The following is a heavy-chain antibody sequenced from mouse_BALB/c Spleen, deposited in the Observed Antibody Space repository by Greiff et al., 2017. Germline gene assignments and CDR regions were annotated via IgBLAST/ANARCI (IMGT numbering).Heavy chain of an antibody. Sequence: VQLQQSGAELAKPGASVKMSCKASGYTFTSYWMHWVKQRPGQGLEWIGYINPSTGYTEYNQKFKDKATLTADKSSSTAYMQLSSLTSEDSAVYYCARSPTTYYGSYFDYWGQGTTLTVSA. D-gene: IGHD1-1*01. CDR1: GYTFTSYW. V-gene: IGHV1-7*01. CDR3: ARSPTTYYGSYFDY. CDR2: INPSTGYT. J-gene: IGHJ2*01.